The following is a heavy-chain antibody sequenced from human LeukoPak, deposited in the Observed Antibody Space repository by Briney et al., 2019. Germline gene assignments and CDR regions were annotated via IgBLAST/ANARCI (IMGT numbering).Heavy chain of an antibody. CDR1: GFTFSSYG. D-gene: IGHD4-11*01. J-gene: IGHJ4*02. Sequence: GGSLRLSCAASGFTFSSYGMHWVRQAPGKGLEWVAFIRYDGSNKYYADSVKGRFTISRDNSKNTLYLQMNSLRAEDTAVYYCARDLETTVTPPPSSFFDYWGQGALVTVSS. V-gene: IGHV3-30*02. CDR2: IRYDGSNK. CDR3: ARDLETTVTPPPSSFFDY.